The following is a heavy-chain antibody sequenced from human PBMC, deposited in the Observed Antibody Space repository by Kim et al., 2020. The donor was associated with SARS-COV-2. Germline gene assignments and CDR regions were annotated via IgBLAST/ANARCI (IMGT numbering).Heavy chain of an antibody. CDR3: ARVPWGLRGWFDP. D-gene: IGHD3-16*01. CDR1: GESFSGYY. V-gene: IGHV4-34*01. Sequence: SETLSLTCAVYGESFSGYYWTWIRQPPGKGLEWIGEINHSGSTNYNPSLKSRVTISVDTSKNQFSLKLSSVTAADTAVYYCARVPWGLRGWFDPWGQGTLVTVSS. J-gene: IGHJ5*02. CDR2: INHSGST.